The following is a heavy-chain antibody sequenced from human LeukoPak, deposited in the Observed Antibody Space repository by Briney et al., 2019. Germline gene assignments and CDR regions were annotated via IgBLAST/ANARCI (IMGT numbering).Heavy chain of an antibody. CDR2: ISGDAITT. V-gene: IGHV3-23*01. CDR3: AKDASPYSNYAVRWFDS. D-gene: IGHD4/OR15-4a*01. J-gene: IGHJ5*01. Sequence: LPGGSLRLSCTASGFGFRTYIMAWVRQVPGKGLEWISAISGDAITTYYAVPVKGRFTISRDNFRNTLSLQMDSLRADDSAVYYCAKDASPYSNYAVRWFDSWGQGTLVTVSS. CDR1: GFGFRTYI.